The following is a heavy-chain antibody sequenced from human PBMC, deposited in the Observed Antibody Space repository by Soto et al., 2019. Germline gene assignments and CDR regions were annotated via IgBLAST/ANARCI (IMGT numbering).Heavy chain of an antibody. J-gene: IGHJ4*02. CDR1: GYTFASYG. V-gene: IGHV1-18*01. D-gene: IGHD3-10*01. Sequence: QVPLVQSGAEVKKPGASVKVSCKVSGYTFASYGISWVRQAPGQGLEWMGWISAYNGNTNYAQKVQGRVTMTTDTSTSTGYMELRSLRSDDTAVYYCARDHPYGSGYDYWGQGSLVTVSS. CDR3: ARDHPYGSGYDY. CDR2: ISAYNGNT.